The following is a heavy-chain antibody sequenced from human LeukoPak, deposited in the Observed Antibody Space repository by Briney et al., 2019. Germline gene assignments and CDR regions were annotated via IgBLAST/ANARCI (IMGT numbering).Heavy chain of an antibody. CDR1: GFTFSTYP. CDR3: AKGMYRFDP. J-gene: IGHJ5*02. CDR2: ITGSGGST. V-gene: IGHV3-23*01. Sequence: GGSLRLSWAASGFTFSTYPMSWVRQTPGKGLEWVSSITGSGGSTYTADSVRGRFTISRDNSKNTLYLQMNSLRADDTAVYYCAKGMYRFDPWGQGTLVTVSS. D-gene: IGHD2-2*01.